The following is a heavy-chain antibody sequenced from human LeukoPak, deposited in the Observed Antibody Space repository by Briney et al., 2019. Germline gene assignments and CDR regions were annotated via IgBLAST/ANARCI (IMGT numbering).Heavy chain of an antibody. Sequence: MAGRCLRLSCAASGFSFSTYSMRWVRQAPGKGREWVSCISSASRYITYTESVKGRFTISSDNAKHSLYLQMSSLRVEDTAVYYCATLGPTGGDFTYNRFDPWGQGTLVTVSS. D-gene: IGHD2-21*02. V-gene: IGHV3-21*01. CDR2: ISSASRYI. J-gene: IGHJ5*02. CDR1: GFSFSTYS. CDR3: ATLGPTGGDFTYNRFDP.